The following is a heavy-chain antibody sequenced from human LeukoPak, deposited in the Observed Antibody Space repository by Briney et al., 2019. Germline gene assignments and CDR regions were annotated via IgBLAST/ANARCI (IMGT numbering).Heavy chain of an antibody. J-gene: IGHJ4*02. Sequence: SETLSLTCTVSGGSISSYYWSWLRQPPGKGLEWIGYIYYSGSTNYNPSLKSRVTISVDTSKNQFSLKLSSVTAADTAVYYCARGEVGATPYFDYWGQGTLVTVSS. V-gene: IGHV4-59*01. CDR3: ARGEVGATPYFDY. CDR1: GGSISSYY. CDR2: IYYSGST. D-gene: IGHD1-26*01.